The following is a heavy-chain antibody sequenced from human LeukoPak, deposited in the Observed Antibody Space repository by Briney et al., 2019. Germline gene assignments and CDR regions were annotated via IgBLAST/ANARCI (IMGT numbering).Heavy chain of an antibody. CDR2: IVGNGGGI. CDR1: GFTFSTYA. V-gene: IGHV3-23*01. Sequence: GGSLRLSCTASGFTFSTYAMNWFRHTPGEGLEWVSVIVGNGGGINYAESVRGRFTISRDNSKNTLYLQMSSLRLEDTAMYYCAKDRVPDSLYSIDYWGQGALVTVSP. CDR3: AKDRVPDSLYSIDY. J-gene: IGHJ4*02. D-gene: IGHD5/OR15-5a*01.